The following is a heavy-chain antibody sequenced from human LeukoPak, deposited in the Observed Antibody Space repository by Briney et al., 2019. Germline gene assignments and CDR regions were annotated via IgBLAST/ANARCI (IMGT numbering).Heavy chain of an antibody. V-gene: IGHV1-46*01. CDR3: ARDNWNDNGMDV. Sequence: GASVKVSCKASGYTFTSYYMHWVRQAPGQGLEWMGIIKPSGGSTSYAQKFQGRVTMTRDTSTSTVYMELSSLRSEDTAVYYCARDNWNDNGMDVWGQGTTVTVSS. D-gene: IGHD1-1*01. CDR2: IKPSGGST. J-gene: IGHJ6*02. CDR1: GYTFTSYY.